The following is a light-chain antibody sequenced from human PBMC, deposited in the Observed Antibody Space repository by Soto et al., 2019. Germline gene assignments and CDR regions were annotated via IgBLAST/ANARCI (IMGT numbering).Light chain of an antibody. V-gene: IGKV1-39*01. J-gene: IGKJ1*01. Sequence: DIQMTQSPSSLSASVGDRVTITCRASQSISSYLNWYQQKPGKAPKLLLYAASSLQSGVPSRFSGSGSGTDFTLTISSLQPEDFATYYCQQSYSTPWTFGQGNKVEIK. CDR1: QSISSY. CDR2: AAS. CDR3: QQSYSTPWT.